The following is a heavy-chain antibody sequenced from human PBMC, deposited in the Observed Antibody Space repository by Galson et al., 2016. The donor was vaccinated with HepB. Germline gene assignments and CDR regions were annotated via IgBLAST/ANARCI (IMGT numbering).Heavy chain of an antibody. D-gene: IGHD6-25*01. Sequence: SLRLSCAASGFTVSSNYMSWVRQAPGKGLEWISVIYSGGSTYYVDSVRDRFTITRDKSKNTMYLQMNSLRAEDTAVYYCARDRSSGDRLYGMDVWGQGTTVTVSS. CDR3: ARDRSSGDRLYGMDV. V-gene: IGHV3-66*01. CDR2: IYSGGST. J-gene: IGHJ6*02. CDR1: GFTVSSNY.